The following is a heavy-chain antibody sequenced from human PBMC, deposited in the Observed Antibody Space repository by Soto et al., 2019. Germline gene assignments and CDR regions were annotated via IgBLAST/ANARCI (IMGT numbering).Heavy chain of an antibody. CDR2: ISGSGGST. J-gene: IGHJ4*02. D-gene: IGHD3-22*01. V-gene: IGHV3-23*01. CDR1: GFTFSSYA. CDR3: VTRAYYYDSSGYFDY. Sequence: GGSLRLSCAASGFTFSSYAMSWVRQAPGKGLEWVSAISGSGGSTYYADSVKGRFTISRDNSKNTLYLQMNSLRAEDTAVYYCVTRAYYYDSSGYFDYWGQGTLVTVSS.